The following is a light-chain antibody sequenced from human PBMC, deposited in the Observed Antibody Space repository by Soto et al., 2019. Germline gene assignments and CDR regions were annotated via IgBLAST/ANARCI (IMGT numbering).Light chain of an antibody. V-gene: IGKV3-11*01. CDR3: QQRTTWPT. CDR1: QSVTSS. CDR2: DVS. J-gene: IGKJ4*01. Sequence: EIVLTQSPATLSLSPGDRATLSCRASQSVTSSLAWFQQKPGQAPRLLIYDVSRRANAIPARFSGSGSGTDFTLTISSREPEDFAVYYCQQRTTWPTFGGGTKVEIK.